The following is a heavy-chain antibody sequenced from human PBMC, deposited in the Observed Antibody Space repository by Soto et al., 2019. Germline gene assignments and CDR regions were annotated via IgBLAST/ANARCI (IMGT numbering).Heavy chain of an antibody. D-gene: IGHD5-18*01. Sequence: SETLSLTCAVHGGSFSGYYWSWIRQTPGEGLEWIGEMSHSGRNSYNPPLKSRVTISVDTSKNQFSLDLRFVTAADTAVYFCARGFGGNTYGLGWFDPWGQGTLVTVSS. CDR3: ARGFGGNTYGLGWFDP. V-gene: IGHV4-34*01. CDR1: GGSFSGYY. J-gene: IGHJ5*02. CDR2: MSHSGRN.